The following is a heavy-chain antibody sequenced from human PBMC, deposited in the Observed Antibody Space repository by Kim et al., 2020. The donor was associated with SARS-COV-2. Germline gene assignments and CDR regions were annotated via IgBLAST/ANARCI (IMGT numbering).Heavy chain of an antibody. CDR1: GGSISSYY. CDR3: AREIFPGYFDY. CDR2: IYDSGST. V-gene: IGHV4-59*13. J-gene: IGHJ4*02. D-gene: IGHD2-15*01. Sequence: SETLSLTCTVSGGSISSYYWSWIRQPPGKGLEWIGYIYDSGSTNYNPSLKSRVTISVDTSKNQFSLKLSSVTAADTAVYYCAREIFPGYFDYWGQATLVTVSS.